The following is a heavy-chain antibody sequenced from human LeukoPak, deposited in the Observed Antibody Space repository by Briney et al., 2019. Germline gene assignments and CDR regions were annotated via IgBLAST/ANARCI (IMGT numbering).Heavy chain of an antibody. V-gene: IGHV1-8*03. Sequence: GASVKVSCKASGYTFTSYDINWVRQATGQGLEWMGWMNPNSGNTGYAQKFQGRVTITRNTSISTAYMELRSLRSDDTAVYYCGRGPFYYDIDWGQGTLITVSS. D-gene: IGHD3-22*01. CDR2: MNPNSGNT. J-gene: IGHJ4*02. CDR3: GRGPFYYDID. CDR1: GYTFTSYD.